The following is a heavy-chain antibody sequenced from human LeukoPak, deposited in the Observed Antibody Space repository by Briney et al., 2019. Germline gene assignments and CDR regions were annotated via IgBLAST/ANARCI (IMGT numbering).Heavy chain of an antibody. CDR3: ARGSTVVRGVSPAGDY. V-gene: IGHV3-48*04. CDR1: GFTLNNYG. Sequence: PGGSLRLSCAASGFTLNNYGMNWVRQAPGRGLEWISSISSTSSTIYYADSVKGRFTISRDNAKNSLDLQMHSLRAEDTAVYYCARGSTVVRGVSPAGDYWGQGTLVTVSS. CDR2: ISSTSSTI. D-gene: IGHD3-10*01. J-gene: IGHJ4*02.